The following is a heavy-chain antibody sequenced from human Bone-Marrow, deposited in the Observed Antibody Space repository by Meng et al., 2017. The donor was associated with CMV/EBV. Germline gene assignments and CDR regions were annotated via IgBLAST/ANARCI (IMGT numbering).Heavy chain of an antibody. D-gene: IGHD2-2*03. CDR1: GGSFSGYY. J-gene: IGHJ5*02. CDR3: ARWTLDIVVVPALNWFDP. V-gene: IGHV4-34*01. Sequence: SETLSLTCAVYGGSFSGYYWSWIRQPPGKGLEWIGEINHSGSTNYNPSLKSRVTISVDTSKNQFSLKLSSVTAADTAVYYCARWTLDIVVVPALNWFDPWGKGTLVTVSS. CDR2: INHSGST.